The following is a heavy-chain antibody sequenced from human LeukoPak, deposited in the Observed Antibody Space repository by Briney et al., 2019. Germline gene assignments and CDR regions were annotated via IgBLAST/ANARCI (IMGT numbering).Heavy chain of an antibody. D-gene: IGHD6-13*01. CDR3: ARSRDLAAAGTSVGDY. CDR1: GGSIRSSYYY. J-gene: IGHJ4*02. V-gene: IGHV4-39*07. CDR2: INHSGST. Sequence: SETLSLTCTVSGGSIRSSYYYWGWIRQPPGKGLEWIGEINHSGSTNYNPSLKSRVTISVDTSKNQFSLKLSSVTAADTAVYYCARSRDLAAAGTSVGDYWGQGTLVTVSS.